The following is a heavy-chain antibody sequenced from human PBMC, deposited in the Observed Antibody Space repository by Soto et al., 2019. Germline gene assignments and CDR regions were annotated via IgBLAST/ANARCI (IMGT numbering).Heavy chain of an antibody. J-gene: IGHJ4*02. V-gene: IGHV4-31*03. Sequence: KPSETLSLTCTVSGGSISSGGYYWSWIRQHPGKGLEWIGYIYCSGSTYYNPSLKSRVTISVDTSKNQFSLKLSSVTAADTAFYYCAREHRETKPFEYWGQGTLVTVSS. CDR1: GGSISSGGYY. D-gene: IGHD1-26*01. CDR3: AREHRETKPFEY. CDR2: IYCSGST.